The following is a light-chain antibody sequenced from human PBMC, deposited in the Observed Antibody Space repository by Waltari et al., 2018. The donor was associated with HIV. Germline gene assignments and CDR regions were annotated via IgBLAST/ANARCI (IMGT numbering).Light chain of an antibody. J-gene: IGLJ3*02. CDR3: LLYYGAVWV. CDR2: DDS. CDR1: NIGSKS. Sequence: SYVLTQPPSVSVAPGKTARITCGGNNIGSKSVHWYQQKPGQAPVLVIYDDSDRPSGIPERFSGSNSGNTATLTISRVEAGDEADYYCLLYYGAVWVFGGGTKLTVL. V-gene: IGLV3-21*01.